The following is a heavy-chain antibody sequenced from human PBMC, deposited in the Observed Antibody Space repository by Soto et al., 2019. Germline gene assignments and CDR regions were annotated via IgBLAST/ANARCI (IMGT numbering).Heavy chain of an antibody. CDR3: ARIVSTWDHYYYDGMYV. Sequence: PSETLSLTCTVSGGSISSYYWSWIRQPPGKGLEWIGYIYYSGSTNYNPSLKSRVTISVDTSKNQFSLKLSSVTAADTAVYYCARIVSTWDHYYYDGMYVSGQGTTVTGSS. CDR2: IYYSGST. D-gene: IGHD1-26*01. CDR1: GGSISSYY. J-gene: IGHJ6*02. V-gene: IGHV4-59*01.